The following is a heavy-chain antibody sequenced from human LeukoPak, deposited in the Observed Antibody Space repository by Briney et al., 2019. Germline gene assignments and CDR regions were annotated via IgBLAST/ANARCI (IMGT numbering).Heavy chain of an antibody. CDR1: GYSFTDYY. CDR3: ARADRLDGGPYLIGP. V-gene: IGHV1-2*02. J-gene: IGHJ4*01. Sequence: ASVKVSCKTSGYSFTDYYMHWVRQAPGQGLEWMGWINPNSGGTSSAQKFQGRVTMTRDTSITTVYMEVSWLTSDDTAIYYCARADRLDGGPYLIGPWGQGTLVAVSS. D-gene: IGHD2-21*01. CDR2: INPNSGGT.